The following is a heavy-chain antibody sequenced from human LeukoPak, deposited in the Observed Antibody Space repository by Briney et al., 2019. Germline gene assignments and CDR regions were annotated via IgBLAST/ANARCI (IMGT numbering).Heavy chain of an antibody. J-gene: IGHJ4*02. CDR2: ISGSGGST. CDR1: GFTFSSYG. D-gene: IGHD2-15*01. Sequence: QTGGSLRLSCAASGFTFSSYGMSWVRQAPGKGLEWVSAISGSGGSTYYADSVKGRFTISRDNSKNTLYLQMNSLRAEDTAVYYCAKDLVFFNRVVVAAQPYYWGQGTLVTVSS. V-gene: IGHV3-23*01. CDR3: AKDLVFFNRVVVAAQPYY.